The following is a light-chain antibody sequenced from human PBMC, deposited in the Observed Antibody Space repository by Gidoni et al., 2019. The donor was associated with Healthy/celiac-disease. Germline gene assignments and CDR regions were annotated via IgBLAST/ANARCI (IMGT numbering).Light chain of an antibody. CDR1: QSVSSSY. V-gene: IGKV3-20*01. Sequence: EIVLTQSPGTLSLSPGERATLSCRASQSVSSSYLAWYQQKPGQAPRLLIYGASSRATGIPDRFSGSGSGTDFTLTISRLEPEDFAVYYCQQYGSSPRKSVLTFGGGTKVEIK. CDR3: QQYGSSPRKSVLT. CDR2: GAS. J-gene: IGKJ4*01.